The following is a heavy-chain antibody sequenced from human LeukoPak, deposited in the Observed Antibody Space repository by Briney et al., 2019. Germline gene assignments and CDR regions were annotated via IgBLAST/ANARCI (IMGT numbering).Heavy chain of an antibody. Sequence: GGSLRLSCAASGFTFSSYGMHWVRQAPGKGLEWVAFIRYDGSNKYYADSVKGRFTISRDNPKNTLYLQMNSLRAGDTAVYYCARAAYSSTWYSRYFDLWGRGTLVTVSS. J-gene: IGHJ2*01. V-gene: IGHV3-30*02. D-gene: IGHD6-13*01. CDR3: ARAAYSSTWYSRYFDL. CDR2: IRYDGSNK. CDR1: GFTFSSYG.